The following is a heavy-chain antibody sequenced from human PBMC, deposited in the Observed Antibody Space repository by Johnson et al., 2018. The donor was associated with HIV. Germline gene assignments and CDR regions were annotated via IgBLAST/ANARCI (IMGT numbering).Heavy chain of an antibody. Sequence: QVQLVESGGGVVQPGRSLRLSCAASGFTFSSYGMHWVRQAPGKGPEWVAVISFDGNNKYFADSVKGRFTISRDNSRYTLYLQMSSLSAEDTAVYYCAKGIPKYDSRGYDAFDIWGKGTMVTVSS. CDR2: ISFDGNNK. D-gene: IGHD3-22*01. CDR1: GFTFSSYG. J-gene: IGHJ3*02. V-gene: IGHV3-30*18. CDR3: AKGIPKYDSRGYDAFDI.